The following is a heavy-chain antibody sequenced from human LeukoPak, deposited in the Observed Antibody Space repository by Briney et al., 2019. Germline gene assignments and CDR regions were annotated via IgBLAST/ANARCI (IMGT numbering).Heavy chain of an antibody. D-gene: IGHD3-22*01. V-gene: IGHV1-69*01. CDR3: ARFRLADSSGYPFDY. CDR2: IIPIFGTA. CDR1: GGTFSSYA. Sequence: SVKVSCKASGGTFSSYAISWVRQAPGQGLEWMGGIIPIFGTANYAQKFQGRVTITADESTSTAYMELSSLRSEDTAVYYCARFRLADSSGYPFDYWGRGTLVTVSS. J-gene: IGHJ4*02.